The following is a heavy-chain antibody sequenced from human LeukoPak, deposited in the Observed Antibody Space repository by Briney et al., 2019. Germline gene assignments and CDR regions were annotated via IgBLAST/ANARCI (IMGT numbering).Heavy chain of an antibody. CDR3: ARDGGDGWFDP. CDR1: GGSISSYY. D-gene: IGHD3-10*01. CDR2: ISSRGNT. J-gene: IGHJ5*02. V-gene: IGHV4-4*07. Sequence: SETLSLTCIVSGGSISSYYWNWIRQPAGKGLEWIGRISSRGNTNYNPSLKSRLTMSVDTSKNQFSLKLTSVTAADTAVYYCARDGGDGWFDPWGQGSLVTVSS.